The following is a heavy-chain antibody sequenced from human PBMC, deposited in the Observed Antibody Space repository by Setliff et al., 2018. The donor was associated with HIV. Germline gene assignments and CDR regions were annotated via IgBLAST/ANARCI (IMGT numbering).Heavy chain of an antibody. CDR3: ARHDSGGYYSLDY. D-gene: IGHD3-22*01. Sequence: PSETLSLTCAVYGGSLSGDYWSWIRQPPGKGLEWIGEINQSGSTNYNPSLKSRVIISVDTSKNQLSLKLSSVTAADTAVYYCARHDSGGYYSLDYWGQGTLVTVSS. J-gene: IGHJ4*02. CDR1: GGSLSGDY. V-gene: IGHV4-34*01. CDR2: INQSGST.